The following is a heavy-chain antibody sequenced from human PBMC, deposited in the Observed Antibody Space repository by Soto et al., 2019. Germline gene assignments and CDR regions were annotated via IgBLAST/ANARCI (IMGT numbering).Heavy chain of an antibody. V-gene: IGHV1-69*06. CDR2: ITPVYGTP. CDR1: GGTFSSYR. Sequence: QVQLVQSGAEVKKAGSSVKVSCKVSGGTFSSYRFSWVRQAPGQGLEWMGGITPVYGTPDYAQKFQGRVTVTADRSTNTAYMELSRLTSEDTAVYYCARDLPSLEVRSYGMDVWSQVTTVTVSS. D-gene: IGHD3-10*01. J-gene: IGHJ6*02. CDR3: ARDLPSLEVRSYGMDV.